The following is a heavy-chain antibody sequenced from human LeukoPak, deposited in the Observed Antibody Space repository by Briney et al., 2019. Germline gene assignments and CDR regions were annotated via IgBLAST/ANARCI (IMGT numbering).Heavy chain of an antibody. CDR1: GGSISSYY. Sequence: SETLSLTCTVSGGSISSYYWSWIRQPPGKGLEWIGYIYYSGSTNYNPSLKSRVTISVDTSKNQFPLKLSSVTAADTAVYYCARAPNYDFWSGYGAFDYWGQGTLVTVSS. J-gene: IGHJ4*02. CDR3: ARAPNYDFWSGYGAFDY. CDR2: IYYSGST. V-gene: IGHV4-59*01. D-gene: IGHD3-3*01.